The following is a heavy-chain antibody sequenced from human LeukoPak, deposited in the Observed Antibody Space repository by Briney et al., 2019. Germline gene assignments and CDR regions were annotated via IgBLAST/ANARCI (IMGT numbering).Heavy chain of an antibody. Sequence: PVGSLRLSCAASGFTFSSNGMHWVRQAPGKGLECGAFIQNDGNNKKYADSVKGRFTIYRDNSKNTLYLHMNSLRSEDTAVYYCARDWGTSSLYLVSWGQGTLVTVSS. CDR3: ARDWGTSSLYLVS. J-gene: IGHJ4*02. CDR1: GFTFSSNG. V-gene: IGHV3-30*02. D-gene: IGHD6-6*01. CDR2: IQNDGNNK.